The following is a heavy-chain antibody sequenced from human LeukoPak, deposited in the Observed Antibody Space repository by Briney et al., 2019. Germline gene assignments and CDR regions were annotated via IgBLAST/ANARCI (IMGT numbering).Heavy chain of an antibody. Sequence: KPSETLSLTCTVSGDSISSTSYYWDWIRQPPGKGLEWIGSIYNSGTTYYNPSLKSLITISVDTSKNQFSLKVSSVTAADTAVYYCASRVYGLGSFNYWGQGTLVTVSS. CDR1: GDSISSTSYY. CDR3: ASRVYGLGSFNY. D-gene: IGHD3-10*01. J-gene: IGHJ4*01. CDR2: IYNSGTT. V-gene: IGHV4-39*01.